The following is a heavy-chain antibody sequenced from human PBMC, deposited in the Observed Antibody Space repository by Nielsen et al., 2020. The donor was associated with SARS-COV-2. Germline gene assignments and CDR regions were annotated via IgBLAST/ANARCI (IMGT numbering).Heavy chain of an antibody. CDR3: ARDTNYDILTGYYGMDV. Sequence: WIRQPPGKGLEWVAVIWYDGSNKYYADSVKGRFTISRDNSKNTLYLQMNSLRAEDTAVYYCARDTNYDILTGYYGMDVWGQGTTVTVS. D-gene: IGHD3-9*01. J-gene: IGHJ6*02. V-gene: IGHV3-33*01. CDR2: IWYDGSNK.